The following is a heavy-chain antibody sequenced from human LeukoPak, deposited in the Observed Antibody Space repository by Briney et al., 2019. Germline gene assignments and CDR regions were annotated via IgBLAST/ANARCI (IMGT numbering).Heavy chain of an antibody. CDR3: ARQSPISYNWFDP. D-gene: IGHD3-16*02. CDR1: GGSISSSSYY. V-gene: IGHV4-39*01. CDR2: IYYSGST. J-gene: IGHJ5*02. Sequence: SETLSLTCTVPGGSISSSSYYWGWIRQPPGKGLEWIGSIYYSGSTYYNPSLKSRVTISVDTSKNQFSLKLSSVTAADTAVYYCARQSPISYNWFDPWGQGTLVTVSS.